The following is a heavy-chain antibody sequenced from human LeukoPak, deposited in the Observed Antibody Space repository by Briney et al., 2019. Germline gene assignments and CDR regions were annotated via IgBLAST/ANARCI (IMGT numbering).Heavy chain of an antibody. J-gene: IGHJ4*02. CDR2: ISGSGGST. V-gene: IGHV3-23*01. CDR1: GFTFSSYA. CDR3: AKDRVSSGWPTNTDY. D-gene: IGHD6-19*01. Sequence: GGALRLSCAASGFTFSSYAMSWVRHAPGKGLEWVSAISGSGGSTYYADSVKGRFTISRDNSKNTLYLQMNSLRAEDTAVYYCAKDRVSSGWPTNTDYWGQGTLVTVSS.